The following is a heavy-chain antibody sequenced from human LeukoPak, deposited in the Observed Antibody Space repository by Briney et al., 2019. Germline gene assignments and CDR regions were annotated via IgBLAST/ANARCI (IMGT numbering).Heavy chain of an antibody. V-gene: IGHV1-2*02. D-gene: IGHD3-3*01. J-gene: IGHJ5*02. CDR1: GYTFTGYY. Sequence: ASVKVSCKASGYTFTGYYMHWVRQAPGQGLEWMGWINPNSGGTNYAQKLQGRVTMTTDTSTSTAYMELRSLRSDDTAVYYCARAPITIFGVVINWFDPWGQGTLVTVSS. CDR3: ARAPITIFGVVINWFDP. CDR2: INPNSGGT.